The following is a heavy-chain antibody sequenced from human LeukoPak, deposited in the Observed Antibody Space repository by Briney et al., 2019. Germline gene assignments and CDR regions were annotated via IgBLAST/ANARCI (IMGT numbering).Heavy chain of an antibody. V-gene: IGHV4-59*04. CDR3: ARCSAGLDAFDI. D-gene: IGHD2-8*01. CDR2: IYSSGST. CDR1: GGSISSYY. Sequence: SETLSLTCTVSGGSISSYYWGWIRQPPGKGLEWIGNIYSSGSTYFNPSLKSRITIFVDTSKKQLSLKLRSVTATDTAVYYCARCSAGLDAFDIWGQGTMVTVSS. J-gene: IGHJ3*02.